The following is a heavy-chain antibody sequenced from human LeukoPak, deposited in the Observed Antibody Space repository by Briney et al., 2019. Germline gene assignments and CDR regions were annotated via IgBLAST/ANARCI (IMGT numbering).Heavy chain of an antibody. CDR3: ARRGGSGRPFDY. D-gene: IGHD2-15*01. V-gene: IGHV3-7*01. CDR1: GFTVSNFW. J-gene: IGHJ4*02. CDR2: IKQDGSEK. Sequence: GGSLRLSCAASGFTVSNFWISWVRQAPGKGLEWVANIKQDGSEKYYVDSVKGRFTISRDNAKSSLYLQMNSLRAEDTAVYYCARRGGSGRPFDYWGQGTLVTVSS.